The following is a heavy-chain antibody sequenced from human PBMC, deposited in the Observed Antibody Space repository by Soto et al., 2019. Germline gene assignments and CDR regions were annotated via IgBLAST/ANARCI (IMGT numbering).Heavy chain of an antibody. J-gene: IGHJ4*02. CDR1: GYTFTSYG. D-gene: IGHD5-18*01. CDR3: ARAYSYGPFDY. CDR2: INPSGGST. Sequence: ASVKVSCKASGYTFTSYGISWVRQAPGQGLEWMGIINPSGGSTSYPQKFQGRVTMTRDTSTSTVYMELSSLRSEDTAIYYCARAYSYGPFDYWGQGTLVTVSS. V-gene: IGHV1-46*01.